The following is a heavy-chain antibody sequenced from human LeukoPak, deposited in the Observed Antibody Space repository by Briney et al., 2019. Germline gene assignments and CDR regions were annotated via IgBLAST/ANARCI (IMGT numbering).Heavy chain of an antibody. D-gene: IGHD2-8*02. CDR1: GFTVSSNS. Sequence: GGSLRLSCTVSGFTVSSNSMSWVRQAPGKGLEWVSFIYSDNTHYSDSVKGRFTISRDNSKNTLYLQMNSLRAEDTAVYYCATYRQVLLPFESWGQGTLVTVSS. V-gene: IGHV3-53*01. CDR3: ATYRQVLLPFES. J-gene: IGHJ4*02. CDR2: IYSDNT.